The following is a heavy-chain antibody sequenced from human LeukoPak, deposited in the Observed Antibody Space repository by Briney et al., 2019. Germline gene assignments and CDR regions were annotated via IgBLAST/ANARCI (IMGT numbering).Heavy chain of an antibody. V-gene: IGHV3-23*01. D-gene: IGHD6-19*01. CDR3: ARTIMYSSGWYYFDY. CDR1: GFTFSSYA. Sequence: GGSLRLSCAASGFTFSSYAMSWVRQAPGKGLEWVSTISGSGGSTYYADSVKGRFTISRDKSKNTLYLQMNSLRAEDTAVYYCARTIMYSSGWYYFDYWGQGTLVTVSS. J-gene: IGHJ4*02. CDR2: ISGSGGST.